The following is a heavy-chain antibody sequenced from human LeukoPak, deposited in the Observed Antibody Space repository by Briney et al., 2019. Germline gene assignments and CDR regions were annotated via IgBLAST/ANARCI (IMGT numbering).Heavy chain of an antibody. V-gene: IGHV1-2*02. J-gene: IGHJ6*03. CDR1: GYTFTGYY. Sequence: GASVKVSCKASGYTFTGYYMHWVRQAPGQGLEWMGWINPNSGGTNYAQKFQGRVTMTRDTSISTAYMELSRLRSDDTAVYYCARVQTDYYYYYMDVWGKGTTVTVSS. CDR2: INPNSGGT. CDR3: ARVQTDYYYYYMDV.